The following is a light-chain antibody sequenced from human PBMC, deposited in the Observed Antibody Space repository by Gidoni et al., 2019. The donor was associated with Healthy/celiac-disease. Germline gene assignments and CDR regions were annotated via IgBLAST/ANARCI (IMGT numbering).Light chain of an antibody. Sequence: QSALTQPASVSGSPGQSITISCTGTSSDVGGYNYVSWYQQHPGKAPKLMLYEVSNRPSGVSNRFSGSKSGNTASLTISGLQAEDEADYYCSSYTSSIVVFGGGTKLTVL. CDR2: EVS. CDR3: SSYTSSIVV. V-gene: IGLV2-14*01. CDR1: SSDVGGYNY. J-gene: IGLJ2*01.